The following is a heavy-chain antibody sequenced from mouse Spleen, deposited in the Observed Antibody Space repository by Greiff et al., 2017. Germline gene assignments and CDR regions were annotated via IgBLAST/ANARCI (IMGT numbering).Heavy chain of an antibody. J-gene: IGHJ2*01. CDR1: GFNIKDTY. CDR3: ARYTATGFDY. Sequence: EVKLVESGAELVKPGASVKLSCTASGFNIKDTYMHWVKQRPEQGLEWIGRIDPANGNTKYDPKFQGKATITADTSSNTAYLQLSSLTSEDTAVYYCARYTATGFDYWGQGTTLTVSS. CDR2: IDPANGNT. D-gene: IGHD1-2*01. V-gene: IGHV14-3*02.